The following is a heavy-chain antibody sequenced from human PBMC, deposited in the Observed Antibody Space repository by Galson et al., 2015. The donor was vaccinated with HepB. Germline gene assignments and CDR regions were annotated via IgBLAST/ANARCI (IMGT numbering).Heavy chain of an antibody. J-gene: IGHJ6*02. V-gene: IGHV1-46*04. CDR3: ARDRGSSGWYPPTSDYYYGMDV. CDR1: GYTFTSYY. D-gene: IGHD6-19*01. Sequence: SVKVSCKASGYTFTSYYMHWVRQAPGQGLEWMGIINPSGGSTSYAQKLQGRVTMTRDTSTSTVYMELSSLRSEDTAVYYCARDRGSSGWYPPTSDYYYGMDVWGQGTTVTVSS. CDR2: INPSGGST.